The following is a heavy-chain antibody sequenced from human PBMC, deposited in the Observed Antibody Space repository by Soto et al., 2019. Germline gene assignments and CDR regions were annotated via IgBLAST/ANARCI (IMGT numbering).Heavy chain of an antibody. Sequence: GGSLRLSCAASGFTFSSYWMSWVRQAPGKGLEWVANIKQDGSEKYYVDSVKGRFTISRDNAKNSLYLQMNSLRAEDTAVYYCARIIVATRFGGLFDYWGQGTLVTVSS. CDR2: IKQDGSEK. J-gene: IGHJ4*02. D-gene: IGHD5-12*01. CDR3: ARIIVATRFGGLFDY. V-gene: IGHV3-7*01. CDR1: GFTFSSYW.